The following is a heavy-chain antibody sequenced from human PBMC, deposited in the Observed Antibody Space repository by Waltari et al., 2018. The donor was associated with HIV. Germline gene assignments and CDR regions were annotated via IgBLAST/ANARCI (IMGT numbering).Heavy chain of an antibody. CDR1: GYTFTGYY. CDR2: VNPNSGGT. Sequence: QVQLVQSGAEVKKPGASVKVSCKASGYTFTGYYMHWVRQAPGQGLEWMGWVNPNSGGTNYAQKFQGRVTITRDTSISTAYMELSRLRSDDTAVYYCAREWELRTNYFDYWGQGTLVTVSS. CDR3: AREWELRTNYFDY. D-gene: IGHD1-26*01. J-gene: IGHJ4*02. V-gene: IGHV1-2*02.